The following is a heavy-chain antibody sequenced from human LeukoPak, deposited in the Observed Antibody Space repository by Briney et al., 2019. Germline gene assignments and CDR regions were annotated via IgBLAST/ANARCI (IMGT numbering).Heavy chain of an antibody. J-gene: IGHJ6*03. D-gene: IGHD2-2*01. CDR1: GFTFSSYW. Sequence: GGSLRLSCAASGFTFSSYWMSWVRQAPGKGLEWVANIKQDGSERYHVGSVKGRFTISRDNAKNSLYLQMNSLRAEDTAVYYCARDGYCSSTSCKYYYYYMDVWGKGTTVTVSS. CDR3: ARDGYCSSTSCKYYYYYMDV. V-gene: IGHV3-7*01. CDR2: IKQDGSER.